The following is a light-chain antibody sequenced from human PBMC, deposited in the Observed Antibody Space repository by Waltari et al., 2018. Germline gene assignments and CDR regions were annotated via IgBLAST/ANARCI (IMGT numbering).Light chain of an antibody. J-gene: IGKJ2*02. CDR2: GAS. CDR3: QQYNNWPPGCT. V-gene: IGKV3-15*01. Sequence: EMVMTQSPASLSVSPGDRVTLSCRASQSIGSNLAWYQKRPGQAPRLLIHGASTRATGIPDRFTGSASGTEFTLTISSLQSEDFAVYYCQQYNNWPPGCTFGQGTKLEIK. CDR1: QSIGSN.